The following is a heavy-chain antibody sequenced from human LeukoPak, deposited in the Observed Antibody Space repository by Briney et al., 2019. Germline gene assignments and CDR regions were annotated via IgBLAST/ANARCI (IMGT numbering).Heavy chain of an antibody. Sequence: GGSLRLSCAASGFTFSPYSMNWVRQAPGKGLEWISSISGSSTYVYYADSVKGRFTISRDNAENSLYLQMNSLRAEDTAVYYCARARGFDIWGQGTVVTVSS. CDR2: ISGSSTYV. J-gene: IGHJ3*02. CDR3: ARARGFDI. D-gene: IGHD3-10*01. CDR1: GFTFSPYS. V-gene: IGHV3-21*06.